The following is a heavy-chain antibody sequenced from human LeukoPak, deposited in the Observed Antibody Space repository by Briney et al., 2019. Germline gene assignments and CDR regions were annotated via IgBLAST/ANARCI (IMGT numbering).Heavy chain of an antibody. CDR3: ATNDYDFWSGYPPFDY. CDR2: ISSSGGST. Sequence: GGSLRLSCAASGFTFSSYAMSLVRQAPGKGLEWVSAISSSGGSTYYADSVKGRFTISRDNSKNTLYLQMNSLRAEDTAVYYCATNDYDFWSGYPPFDYWGQGTLVTVSS. J-gene: IGHJ4*02. V-gene: IGHV3-23*01. D-gene: IGHD3-3*01. CDR1: GFTFSSYA.